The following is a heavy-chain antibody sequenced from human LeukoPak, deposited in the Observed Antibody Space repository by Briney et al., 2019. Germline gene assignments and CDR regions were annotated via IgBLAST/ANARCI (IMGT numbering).Heavy chain of an antibody. D-gene: IGHD3-10*01. CDR1: GFTFSSYA. Sequence: PGGSLRLSCAASGFTFSSYAMSWVRQAPGKGLEWVSAISGSGGSTYYADSVKGRFTISRDNSKNTLYLQMNSLRAEDTAVYYCAKGGPFYYGSGSYLSTWGQGTLVTVSS. V-gene: IGHV3-23*01. CDR3: AKGGPFYYGSGSYLST. J-gene: IGHJ5*02. CDR2: ISGSGGST.